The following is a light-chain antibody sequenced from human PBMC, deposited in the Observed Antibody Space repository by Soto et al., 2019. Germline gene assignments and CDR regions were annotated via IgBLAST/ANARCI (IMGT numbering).Light chain of an antibody. CDR1: QSVSSN. CDR2: GAS. V-gene: IGKV3-15*01. J-gene: IGKJ5*01. Sequence: EIVMTQSPATLSVSPGERATLSCRASQSVSSNLAWYQQKPGQAPRLLIYGASTRATGIPARFSGSGSGTEFTLTISSLQPEDFAVYYCQQYYNWPPITFGQGTRLEIK. CDR3: QQYYNWPPIT.